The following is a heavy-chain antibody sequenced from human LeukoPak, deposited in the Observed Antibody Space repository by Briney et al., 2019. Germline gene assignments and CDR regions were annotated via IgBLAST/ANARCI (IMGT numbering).Heavy chain of an antibody. Sequence: GGSLRLSCAASGFTVSSNYMSWVRQAPGKGLEWVSVIYSGGSTYYADSVKGKFTISRDNSKNTLYLQMNSLRAEDTAVYYCARDSRSLRYFDWLLSHRYYFDYWGQGTLVTVSS. CDR3: ARDSRSLRYFDWLLSHRYYFDY. CDR2: IYSGGST. D-gene: IGHD3-9*01. V-gene: IGHV3-66*01. J-gene: IGHJ4*02. CDR1: GFTVSSNY.